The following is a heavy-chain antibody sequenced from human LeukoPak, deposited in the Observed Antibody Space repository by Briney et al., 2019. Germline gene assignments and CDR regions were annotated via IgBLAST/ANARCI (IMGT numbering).Heavy chain of an antibody. CDR3: ARDYDSSGYSDAFDI. CDR2: INWNGGST. D-gene: IGHD3-22*01. V-gene: IGHV3-20*04. CDR1: GFIFSRYE. Sequence: PGGSLRLSCAASGFIFSRYEMSWVRQAPGKGLEWVSGINWNGGSTGYADSVKGRFTISRDNAKNSLYLQMNSLRAEDTALYYCARDYDSSGYSDAFDIWGQGTMVTVSS. J-gene: IGHJ3*02.